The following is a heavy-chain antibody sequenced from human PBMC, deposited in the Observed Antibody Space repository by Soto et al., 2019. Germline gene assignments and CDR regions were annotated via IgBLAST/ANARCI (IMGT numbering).Heavy chain of an antibody. CDR1: GYSFTSYW. J-gene: IGHJ5*02. D-gene: IGHD5-12*01. CDR3: ARHGNSYSGYDYNWFDP. V-gene: IGHV5-51*01. Sequence: PGESLKISCKGSGYSFTSYWIGWVRQMPGKGLEWMGIIYPGDSDTRYSPSFQGQVTISADKSISTAYLQWSSLKASDTAMYYCARHGNSYSGYDYNWFDPWCQGTLVTVSP. CDR2: IYPGDSDT.